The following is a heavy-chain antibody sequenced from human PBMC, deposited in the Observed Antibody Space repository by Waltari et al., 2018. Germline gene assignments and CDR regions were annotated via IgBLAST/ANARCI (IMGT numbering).Heavy chain of an antibody. D-gene: IGHD6-13*01. J-gene: IGHJ4*02. CDR3: ARGLIEQQLVAPFDY. V-gene: IGHV1-8*01. CDR2: MNPNSGNT. Sequence: QVQLVQSGAEVKKPGASVKVSCKASGYTFTSYDINWVRQATGQWLEWMGWMNPNSGNTGYAQKCHGRVTMTRNTSISTAYMELSSLRSEDTAVYYCARGLIEQQLVAPFDYWGQGTLVTVSS. CDR1: GYTFTSYD.